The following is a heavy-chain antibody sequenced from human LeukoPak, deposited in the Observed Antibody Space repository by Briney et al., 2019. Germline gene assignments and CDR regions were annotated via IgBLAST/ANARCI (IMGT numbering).Heavy chain of an antibody. CDR1: GGSISSSSYY. D-gene: IGHD1-26*01. J-gene: IGHJ5*02. CDR3: GRCSSGSYNWFDP. CDR2: MYYSGNT. V-gene: IGHV4-39*01. Sequence: PSETLSLTCTVSGGSISSSSYYWAWIRQPPGKGLEWIGSMYYSGNTYYNPSLKSRVNISADTSKNQFSMKLSSVTAADTAVYYCGRCSSGSYNWFDPWGQGTLVTVSS.